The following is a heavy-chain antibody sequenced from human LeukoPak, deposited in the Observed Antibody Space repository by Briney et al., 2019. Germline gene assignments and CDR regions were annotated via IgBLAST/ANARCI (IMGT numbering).Heavy chain of an antibody. J-gene: IGHJ5*02. V-gene: IGHV4-59*01. CDR3: ARVAYCSSTSCYNNWFDP. D-gene: IGHD2-2*01. CDR2: IYYSGST. CDR1: GGSISSYY. Sequence: XSETLSLTCTVSGGSISSYYWSWIRQPPGKGLEWVGYIYYSGSTNYNPSLKSRVTISVDTSKNQFSLKLSSVTAADTAVYYCARVAYCSSTSCYNNWFDPWGQGTLVTVSS.